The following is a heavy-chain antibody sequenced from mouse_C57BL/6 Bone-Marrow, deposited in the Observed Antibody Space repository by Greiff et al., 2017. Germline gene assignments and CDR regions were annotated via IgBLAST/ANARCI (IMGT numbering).Heavy chain of an antibody. CDR3: ARARRLYYAMDY. CDR1: GYAFTNYL. Sequence: QVQLQQSGAELVRPGTSVKVSCKASGYAFTNYLIEWVKQRPGQGLEWIGVINPGSGGTNYNEKFKGKATLTADKSSSTAYMQLSSLTSEDSAVXFCARARRLYYAMDYWGQGTSVTVSS. CDR2: INPGSGGT. V-gene: IGHV1-54*01. J-gene: IGHJ4*01.